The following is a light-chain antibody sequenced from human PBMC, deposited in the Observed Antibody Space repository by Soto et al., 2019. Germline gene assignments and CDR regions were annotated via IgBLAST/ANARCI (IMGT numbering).Light chain of an antibody. CDR2: LNSDGSH. Sequence: QPVLTQSPSASASLGDSVKLTCTLSSGHSSYAIAWHQQQPEKGPRYLMKLNSDGSHSRGDGIPYRFSGSSSGAERYLTISSLQSEDEADYYCQTGGTGLHVFGTGTKVTVL. CDR1: SGHSSYA. J-gene: IGLJ1*01. CDR3: QTGGTGLHV. V-gene: IGLV4-69*01.